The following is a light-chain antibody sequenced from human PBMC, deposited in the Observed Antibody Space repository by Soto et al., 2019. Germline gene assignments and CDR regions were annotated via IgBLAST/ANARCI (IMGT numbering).Light chain of an antibody. Sequence: QSALTQPASVSGSPGQSITISCTGTSSDVGGYNYVSWYQQHPGKAPKLMIYDVSNRPSGVSNRFSGSKSGNTASLTISGLQAEDEADYYCSSYTSSSTLEVVFGEGTKLT. CDR3: SSYTSSSTLEVV. J-gene: IGLJ2*01. V-gene: IGLV2-14*01. CDR2: DVS. CDR1: SSDVGGYNY.